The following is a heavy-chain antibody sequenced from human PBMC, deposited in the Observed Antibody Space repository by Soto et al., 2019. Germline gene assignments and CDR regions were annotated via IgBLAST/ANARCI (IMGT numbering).Heavy chain of an antibody. J-gene: IGHJ5*02. D-gene: IGHD3-22*01. V-gene: IGHV3-23*01. CDR3: AKYNQVYYDRSDYSDH. CDR1: GFTFSNYA. Sequence: PGGSLTLSCAASGFTFSNYAMSWVLQAPRKGLEWVSAISGSGGSRYYADSVKGRFTISRDNSKNTLSLQLNSLSAEDTAVFYCAKYNQVYYDRSDYSDHWGQGTPVTVSS. CDR2: ISGSGGSR.